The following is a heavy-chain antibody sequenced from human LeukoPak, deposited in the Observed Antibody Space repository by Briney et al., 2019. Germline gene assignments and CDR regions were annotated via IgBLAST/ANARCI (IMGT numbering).Heavy chain of an antibody. Sequence: GGSLRLSCAAPGLAFSSYAMSWVRQPPGKGLEWVSTISVASITFYADSVKGRFTISRDNSRNTVYLQMTSLRADDTAVYYCVDYGVSGVRNNFYWGLGTLVTVSS. CDR1: GLAFSSYA. CDR2: ISVASIT. D-gene: IGHD3-3*01. V-gene: IGHV3-23*01. J-gene: IGHJ4*02. CDR3: VDYGVSGVRNNFY.